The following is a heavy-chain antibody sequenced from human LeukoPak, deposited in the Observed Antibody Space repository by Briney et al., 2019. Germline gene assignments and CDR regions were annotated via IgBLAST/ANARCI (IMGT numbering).Heavy chain of an antibody. V-gene: IGHV4-34*01. CDR1: GGSFSGYY. Sequence: SETLSLTCAVYGGSFSGYYWSWIRQPPGKGLEWIGEINHSGSTNYNPSLKSRVTISVDTSKNQFSLKLSSVTAADTAVYYCARARGDYGMDVWGKGTTVTVSS. D-gene: IGHD3-10*01. J-gene: IGHJ6*04. CDR3: ARARGDYGMDV. CDR2: INHSGST.